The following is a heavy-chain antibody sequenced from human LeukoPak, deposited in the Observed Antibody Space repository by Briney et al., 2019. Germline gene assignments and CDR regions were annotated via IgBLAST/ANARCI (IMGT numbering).Heavy chain of an antibody. CDR1: GFTFSTYA. J-gene: IGHJ4*02. CDR2: ISHDGTNK. Sequence: PGGSLRLSCAASGFTFSTYAMHWVPQAPGKGPKWVTVISHDGTNKYYADYVKGRFTISRDNFKNTLYLQMSSLSVEDTAKYYCARDPIPGAPDYFDHWGQGTLVTVSS. CDR3: ARDPIPGAPDYFDH. V-gene: IGHV3-30-3*01.